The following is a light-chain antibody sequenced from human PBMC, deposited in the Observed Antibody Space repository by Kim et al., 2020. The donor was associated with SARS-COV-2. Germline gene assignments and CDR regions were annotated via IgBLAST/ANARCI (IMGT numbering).Light chain of an antibody. V-gene: IGLV3-21*04. CDR2: YNI. J-gene: IGLJ3*02. CDR3: QVWDTTSDHPV. Sequence: ARGDTDTITCGGDNIRTRSVHGYQQKPGQAPILVIYYNIDRSSGIPERFSGSISRDSATLTISRVEAGDEADYYCQVWDTTSDHPVLGGGTQLTVL. CDR1: NIRTRS.